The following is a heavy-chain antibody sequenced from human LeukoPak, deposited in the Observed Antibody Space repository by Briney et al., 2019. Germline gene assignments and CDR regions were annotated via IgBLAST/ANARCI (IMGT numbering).Heavy chain of an antibody. J-gene: IGHJ6*02. Sequence: PGGSLRLSCAASGFTFSSYSMNWVRQAPGKGLEWVSYISSSSSTIYYADSVKGRFTISRDNAKNSLYLQMNSLRAEDTAVYYCARDNILGDQRGYYYYGMDVWGQGTTVTVSS. CDR2: ISSSSSTI. D-gene: IGHD3-16*01. V-gene: IGHV3-48*04. CDR3: ARDNILGDQRGYYYYGMDV. CDR1: GFTFSSYS.